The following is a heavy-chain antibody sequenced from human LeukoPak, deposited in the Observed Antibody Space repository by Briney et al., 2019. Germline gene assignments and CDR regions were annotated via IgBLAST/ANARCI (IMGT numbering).Heavy chain of an antibody. CDR3: AASTYGSGSYVGFDS. V-gene: IGHV5-51*01. Sequence: GESLKISCKGSGYSFTNYWIGWVRQMPGKGLEWMGIMYPGDSDTRYSPSFQGQVTISADKSVSITYLQWSSLKASDTAMYYCAASTYGSGSYVGFDSWGQGTLVSVSS. D-gene: IGHD3-10*01. CDR1: GYSFTNYW. J-gene: IGHJ4*02. CDR2: MYPGDSDT.